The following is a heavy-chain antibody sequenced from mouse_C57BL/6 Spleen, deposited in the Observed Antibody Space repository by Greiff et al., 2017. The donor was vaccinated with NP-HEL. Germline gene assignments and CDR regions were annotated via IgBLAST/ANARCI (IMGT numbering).Heavy chain of an antibody. V-gene: IGHV1-18*01. D-gene: IGHD2-4*01. CDR1: GYTFTDYN. CDR3: ARGGYDYYFDY. CDR2: INPNNGGT. J-gene: IGHJ2*01. Sequence: EVKLVESGPELVKPGASVKIPCKASGYTFTDYNMDWVKQSHGKSLEWIGDINPNNGGTIYNQKFKGKATLTVDKSSSTAYMELRSLTSEDTAVYYCARGGYDYYFDYWGQGTTLTVSS.